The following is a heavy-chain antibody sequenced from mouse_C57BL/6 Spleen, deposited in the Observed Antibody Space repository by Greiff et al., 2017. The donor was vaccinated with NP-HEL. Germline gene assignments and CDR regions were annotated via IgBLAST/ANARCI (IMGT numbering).Heavy chain of an antibody. CDR3: ARHIYYGYFDV. Sequence: EVQVVESGGGLVQPGGSLKLSCAASGFTFSDYYMYWVRQTPEKRLEWVAYISNGGGSTYYPDTVKGRFTISRDNAKNTLYLQMSRLKSEDTAMYYCARHIYYGYFDVWGTGTTVTVSS. J-gene: IGHJ1*03. V-gene: IGHV5-12*01. CDR2: ISNGGGST. CDR1: GFTFSDYY.